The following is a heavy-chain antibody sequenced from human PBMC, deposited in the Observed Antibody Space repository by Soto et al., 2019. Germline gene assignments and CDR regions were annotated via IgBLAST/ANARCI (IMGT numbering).Heavy chain of an antibody. CDR3: ASSLRFLEWFFDY. J-gene: IGHJ4*02. CDR1: GGSISSGGYY. D-gene: IGHD3-3*01. V-gene: IGHV4-31*03. Sequence: SETLSLTCTVSGGSISSGGYYWSWIRQHPGKGLEWIGYIYYSGSTYYNPSLKSRVTISVDTSKNQFSLKLSSVTAADTAVYYCASSLRFLEWFFDYWGKGTPVTVSS. CDR2: IYYSGST.